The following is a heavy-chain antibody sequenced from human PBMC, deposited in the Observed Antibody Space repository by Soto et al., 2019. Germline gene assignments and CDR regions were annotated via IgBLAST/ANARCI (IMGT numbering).Heavy chain of an antibody. Sequence: QLHLVQSGAVVKKPGASVTVSCSASGYPVTAYYMPWVRQAPGRGLEWMGGINPATGAAKYTQTFQGRVTMTRDTSTSTVFMELSGLTSEDTAVFYWARGGGVGVAGSAAFDMWGQGTLVTVSS. CDR3: ARGGGVGVAGSAAFDM. V-gene: IGHV1-2*02. CDR1: GYPVTAYY. CDR2: INPATGAA. D-gene: IGHD3-3*01. J-gene: IGHJ3*02.